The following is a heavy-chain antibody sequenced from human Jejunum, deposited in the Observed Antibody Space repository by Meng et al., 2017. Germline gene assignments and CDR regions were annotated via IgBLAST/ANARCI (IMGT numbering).Heavy chain of an antibody. J-gene: IGHJ3*01. CDR2: INEGGYT. CDR3: AKSSSSGYDALDY. Sequence: GESLKISCAASGFTFDTYAMIWVRQIPGLGLEWISTINEGGYTYYAVSVKGRFTISRDDSKNTHYLHMNRLSAEDTAIYYCAKSSSSGYDALDYWGQGTMVTVSS. V-gene: IGHV3-23*01. CDR1: GFTFDTYA. D-gene: IGHD3-22*01.